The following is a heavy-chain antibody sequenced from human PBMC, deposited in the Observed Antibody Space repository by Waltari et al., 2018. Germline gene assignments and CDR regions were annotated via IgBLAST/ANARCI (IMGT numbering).Heavy chain of an antibody. CDR2: IYYSGST. V-gene: IGHV4-39*07. Sequence: QLQLQESGPGLVKPSETLSLTCTVSGGSISSSSYYWGWIRQPPGKGLEWIGSIYYSGSTYYNPSLKSRVTISVDTSKNQFSLKLSSVTAADTAVYYCAREDGHTKPLDYWGQGTLVTVSS. CDR3: AREDGHTKPLDY. D-gene: IGHD3-3*01. J-gene: IGHJ4*02. CDR1: GGSISSSSYY.